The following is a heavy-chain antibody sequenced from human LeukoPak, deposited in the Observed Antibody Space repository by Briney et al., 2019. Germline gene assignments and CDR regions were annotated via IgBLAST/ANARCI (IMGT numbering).Heavy chain of an antibody. V-gene: IGHV3-74*01. CDR1: GFIFSSYW. J-gene: IGHJ3*02. CDR3: AKLWSFDI. CDR2: INTDGSST. Sequence: PGGSLRLSCAASGFIFSSYWMHWVRHAPGKGLAWVSRINTDGSSTSYADSVKGRFTISRDNSKNTLYLQMNSLRAEDTAVYYCAKLWSFDIWGQGTMVTVSS. D-gene: IGHD3-10*01.